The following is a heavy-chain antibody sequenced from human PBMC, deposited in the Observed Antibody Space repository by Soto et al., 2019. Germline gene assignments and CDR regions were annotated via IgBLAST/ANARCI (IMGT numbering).Heavy chain of an antibody. J-gene: IGHJ6*02. CDR3: ASTLIENDYYYGMDV. CDR1: GYSFTSYW. Sequence: GESLKISCKGSGYSFTSYWIGWVRQMPGKGLEWMGIIYPGDSDTRYSPSFQGQVTISADKSISTAYLQWSSLKASDTAMYYCASTLIENDYYYGMDVWGQGTTVTVSS. V-gene: IGHV5-51*01. D-gene: IGHD3-22*01. CDR2: IYPGDSDT.